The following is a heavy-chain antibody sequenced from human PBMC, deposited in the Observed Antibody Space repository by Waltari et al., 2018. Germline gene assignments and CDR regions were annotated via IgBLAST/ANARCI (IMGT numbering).Heavy chain of an antibody. Sequence: QVQLQESGPGLVKPSETLSLTCAVSGYSISSGYYWGWIRQPPGKGLEWIGSIYHSGSTYSNPSLKSRVTISVDTSKNQFSLKLSSVTAADTAVYYCARDVSRFLGYSSGTRGGFDPWGQGTLVTVSS. J-gene: IGHJ5*02. CDR2: IYHSGST. V-gene: IGHV4-38-2*02. CDR1: GYSISSGYY. CDR3: ARDVSRFLGYSSGTRGGFDP. D-gene: IGHD6-19*01.